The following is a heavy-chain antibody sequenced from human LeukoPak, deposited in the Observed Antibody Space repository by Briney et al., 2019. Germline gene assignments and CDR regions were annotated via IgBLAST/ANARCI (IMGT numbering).Heavy chain of an antibody. CDR2: IYYSGST. Sequence: SETLSLTCTVSGGSISSYYWSWIRQPPGKGLEWIGYIYYSGSTNYNPSLKSRVTISVDTSKNQFSLKLSSVTAADTAAYYCARESGGGYDHDAFDIWGQGTMVTVSS. CDR1: GGSISSYY. CDR3: ARESGGGYDHDAFDI. D-gene: IGHD5-12*01. V-gene: IGHV4-59*01. J-gene: IGHJ3*02.